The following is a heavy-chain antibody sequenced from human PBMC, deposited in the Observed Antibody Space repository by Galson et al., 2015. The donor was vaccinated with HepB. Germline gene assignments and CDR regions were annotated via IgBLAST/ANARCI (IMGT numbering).Heavy chain of an antibody. Sequence: SLRLACAASGFTFSGCLMHWVRQAPGEGLGGVSGINSDGRSTYYADSVKGRFTISRDNAKNTLYLQMNSLRAEDTAVYYCAKVCAMDVWGQGTTVTVSS. CDR3: AKVCAMDV. CDR2: INSDGRST. J-gene: IGHJ6*02. V-gene: IGHV3-74*01. CDR1: GFTFSGCL. D-gene: IGHD2-2*01.